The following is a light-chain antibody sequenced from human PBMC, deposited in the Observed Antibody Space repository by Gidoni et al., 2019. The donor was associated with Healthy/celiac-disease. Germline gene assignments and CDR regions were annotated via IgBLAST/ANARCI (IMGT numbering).Light chain of an antibody. V-gene: IGKV1-12*01. Sequence: DIQMTQSPSSVSASVGDRVTITCWASQGTSSWLAWYQQKPGKAPKLLIYAASSLQSGVPSRFSGSASGTDFTLTISSLQPEDFATYYCQQANSFPTFGGGTKVEIK. CDR2: AAS. CDR3: QQANSFPT. J-gene: IGKJ4*01. CDR1: QGTSSW.